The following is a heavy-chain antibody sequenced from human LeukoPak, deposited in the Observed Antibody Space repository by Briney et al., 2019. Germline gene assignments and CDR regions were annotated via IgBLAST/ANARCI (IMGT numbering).Heavy chain of an antibody. J-gene: IGHJ4*02. Sequence: ASVTVTCKTSGDTFSGYYGQWGRQAHGPASEWSGWINPNSGGTNYAQKFQGRVTMTRDTSISTAYMELSRLRPDDTAVYYCARLTTVVTPGEFDYWGQGTPVTVSS. CDR2: INPNSGGT. D-gene: IGHD4-23*01. CDR1: GDTFSGYY. V-gene: IGHV1-2*02. CDR3: ARLTTVVTPGEFDY.